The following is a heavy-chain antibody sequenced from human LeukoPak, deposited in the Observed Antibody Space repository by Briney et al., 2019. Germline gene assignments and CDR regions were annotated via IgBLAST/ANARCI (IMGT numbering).Heavy chain of an antibody. CDR2: FDPEDGET. D-gene: IGHD1-26*01. V-gene: IGHV1-24*01. CDR3: ATVVGATSDYYYYYGMDV. Sequence: ASVKVSFKVSGYTLTELSMHWVRQAPGKGLEWMGGFDPEDGETIYAQKFQGRVTMTEDTSTDTAYMELSSLRSEDTAVYYCATVVGATSDYYYYYGMDVWGQGTTVTVSS. CDR1: GYTLTELS. J-gene: IGHJ6*02.